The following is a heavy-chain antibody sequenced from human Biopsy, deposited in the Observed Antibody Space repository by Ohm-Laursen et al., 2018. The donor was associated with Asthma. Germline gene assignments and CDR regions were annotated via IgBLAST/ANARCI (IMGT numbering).Heavy chain of an antibody. J-gene: IGHJ6*02. Sequence: SQTLSLTCSVSGYSISNGGYYWTWVCQRPGKGLEWIGNIYHRGNTKYNPSLKSRLSFSVYTSKNQFSLKLSSVTAADTAIYFCARDYYDFWNRSVYTYFGMDVWGRGTTVVVSS. CDR2: IYHRGNT. CDR3: ARDYYDFWNRSVYTYFGMDV. V-gene: IGHV4-31*03. D-gene: IGHD3-3*01. CDR1: GYSISNGGYY.